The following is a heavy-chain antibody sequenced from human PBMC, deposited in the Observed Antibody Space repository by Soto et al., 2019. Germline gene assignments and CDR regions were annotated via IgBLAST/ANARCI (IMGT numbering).Heavy chain of an antibody. D-gene: IGHD2-21*01. CDR1: GFTFSNSA. V-gene: IGHV1-58*01. Sequence: QMQVVQSGPEVKNPGTSVKVSCKTSGFTFSNSAVQWVRQARGQRLEWIGWIIVGNGRTNFAQELQGRLPISRDMSSNTADLELSGRLSEDTAFSYYSAKLYSGGQCCSFDIWGQGTMVTVSS. CDR3: SAKLYSGGQCCSFDI. CDR2: IIVGNGRT. J-gene: IGHJ3*02.